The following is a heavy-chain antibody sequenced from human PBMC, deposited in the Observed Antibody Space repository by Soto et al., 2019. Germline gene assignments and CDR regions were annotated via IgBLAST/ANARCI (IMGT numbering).Heavy chain of an antibody. V-gene: IGHV1-18*01. J-gene: IGHJ4*02. CDR2: INACNGNT. Sequence: ASVKVSCKASGYTFTTYGISWVRQAPGQGLEWMGWINACNGNTKYSQKFQGRVTITTDTSASTAYMELSSLRSEDTAVYYCARDVAAADYWGQGTLVTVSS. D-gene: IGHD6-13*01. CDR1: GYTFTTYG. CDR3: ARDVAAADY.